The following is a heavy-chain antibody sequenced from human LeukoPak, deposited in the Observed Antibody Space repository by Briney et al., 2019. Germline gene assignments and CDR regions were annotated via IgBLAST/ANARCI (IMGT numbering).Heavy chain of an antibody. V-gene: IGHV5-51*01. D-gene: IGHD3-3*01. J-gene: IGHJ4*02. CDR1: GYSFTSYW. CDR2: IYPGDSDT. Sequence: GESLKISCKGSGYSFTSYWIGWVRQMPGKGLEWMGIIYPGDSDTRYSPSFQGQVTISADKSISTAYLQWSSLKASDTAMYYCARGGFTMNDYDFWSGSPFDYWGQGTLVTVSS. CDR3: ARGGFTMNDYDFWSGSPFDY.